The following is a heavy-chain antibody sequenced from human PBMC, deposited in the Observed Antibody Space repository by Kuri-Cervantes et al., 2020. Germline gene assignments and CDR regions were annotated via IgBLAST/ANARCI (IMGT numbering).Heavy chain of an antibody. D-gene: IGHD6-13*01. V-gene: IGHV1-46*01. CDR2: INPSGGST. CDR3: ARSNPPRIRQYSSSLYYFDY. CDR1: GYTFTSYY. Sequence: ASVKVSCKASGYTFTSYYMHWVRQTPGQGLEWMGIINPSGGSTSYAQKFQGRVTMARDTSTSTVYMELSSLRSEDTAVYYCARSNPPRIRQYSSSLYYFDYWGQGTLVTVSS. J-gene: IGHJ4*02.